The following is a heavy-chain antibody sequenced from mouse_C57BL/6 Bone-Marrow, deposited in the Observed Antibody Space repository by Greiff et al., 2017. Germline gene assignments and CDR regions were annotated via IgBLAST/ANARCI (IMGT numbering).Heavy chain of an antibody. Sequence: VQLQQSGAELARPGASVKLSCKASGYTFTSYGISWVKQRTGQGLEWIGEIYPRSGNTYYNEKFKGKATLTADTSSSTAYMELRSLTSEDSAVYFCARRWGFYDHYAMDYWGQGTSVTVSS. CDR1: GYTFTSYG. J-gene: IGHJ4*01. CDR3: ARRWGFYDHYAMDY. CDR2: IYPRSGNT. V-gene: IGHV1-81*01. D-gene: IGHD2-3*01.